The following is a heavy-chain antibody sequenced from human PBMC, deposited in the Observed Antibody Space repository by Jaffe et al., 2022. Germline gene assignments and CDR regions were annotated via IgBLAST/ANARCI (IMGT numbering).Heavy chain of an antibody. D-gene: IGHD5-18*01. V-gene: IGHV3-48*03. J-gene: IGHJ4*02. CDR1: GFTFSSYE. CDR2: ISSSGSTI. CDR3: AREVDSYGFDY. Sequence: EVQLVESGGGLVQPGGSLRLSCAASGFTFSSYEMNWVRQAPGKGLEWVSYISSSGSTIYYADSVKGRFTISRDNAKNSLYLQMNSLRAEDTAVYYCAREVDSYGFDYWGQGTLVTVSS.